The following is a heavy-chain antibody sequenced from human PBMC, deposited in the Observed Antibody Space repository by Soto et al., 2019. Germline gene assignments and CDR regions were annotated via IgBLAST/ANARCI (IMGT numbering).Heavy chain of an antibody. D-gene: IGHD6-13*01. J-gene: IGHJ4*02. CDR1: GGSFGGYY. CDR3: ARGNLAAAPDY. CDR2: INHSGST. V-gene: IGHV4-34*01. Sequence: PSETLSLTCAVYGGSFGGYYWSWIRQPPGKGLEWIGEINHSGSTNYNPSLKSRVTISVDTSKNQFSLKLSSVTAADTAVYYCARGNLAAAPDYWGQGTLVTASS.